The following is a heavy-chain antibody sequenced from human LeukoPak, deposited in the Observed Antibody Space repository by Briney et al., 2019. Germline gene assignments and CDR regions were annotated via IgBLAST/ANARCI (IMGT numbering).Heavy chain of an antibody. CDR3: ETQSVDS. Sequence: GESLRLSCAASGFPFSNYAMNWVRQAPGKGLEWVSSISESGYKTDYADSVRSRFTISIDNSQKTVYMDMYSLTGEHTGLYNCETQSVDSWGQGTMVTVSS. D-gene: IGHD3-22*01. V-gene: IGHV3-23*01. CDR1: GFPFSNYA. J-gene: IGHJ4*02. CDR2: ISESGYKT.